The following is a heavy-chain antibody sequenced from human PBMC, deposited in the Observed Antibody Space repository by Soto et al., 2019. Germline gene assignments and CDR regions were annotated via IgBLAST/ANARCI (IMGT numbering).Heavy chain of an antibody. Sequence: LRLSCAVSGFSFGTYTVNWVRQAPGMGLEWVSGLSDSVGTTHYAYSVKGRFTISRDNAKKSLFLQMNSLRDEDTAIYYCARDAIGDAINWFDPWGQGTLVTVSS. D-gene: IGHD3-10*01. V-gene: IGHV3-23*01. J-gene: IGHJ5*02. CDR1: GFSFGTYT. CDR2: LSDSVGTT. CDR3: ARDAIGDAINWFDP.